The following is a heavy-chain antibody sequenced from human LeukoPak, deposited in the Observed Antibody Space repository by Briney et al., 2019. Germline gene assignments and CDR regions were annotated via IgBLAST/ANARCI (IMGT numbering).Heavy chain of an antibody. CDR2: ISYDGSNK. D-gene: IGHD6-6*01. J-gene: IGHJ4*02. CDR1: GFTFSSYG. CDR3: AKDIHANVLDY. V-gene: IGHV3-30*18. Sequence: PGRSLRLSCAASGFTFSSYGMHWVRQAPGKGLEWVAVISYDGSNKYYADSVKGRFTISRDNSKNTLYLQMNSLRAEDTAVYYCAKDIHANVLDYWGQGTLVTVSS.